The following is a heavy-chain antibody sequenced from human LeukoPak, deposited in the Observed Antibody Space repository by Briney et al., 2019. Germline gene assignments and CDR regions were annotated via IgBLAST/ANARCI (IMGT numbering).Heavy chain of an antibody. CDR3: TKWSGFGDD. CDR2: ISGSGDST. D-gene: IGHD3-10*01. J-gene: IGHJ4*02. V-gene: IGHV3-23*01. CDR1: GFTFSSNS. Sequence: GGSLRLSCAASGFTFSSNSMTWVRQTPGKGLEWVSGISGSGDSTFYADSVEGRFTISRDDSRNTLYLQMSSQRPEDTAVYYCTKWSGFGDDWGQGTLVTVSS.